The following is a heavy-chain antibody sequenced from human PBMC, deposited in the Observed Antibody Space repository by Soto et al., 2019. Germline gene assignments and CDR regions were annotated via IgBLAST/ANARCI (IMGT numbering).Heavy chain of an antibody. Sequence: QVQLVQSGAEVKKPGSSVKVSCKASGGTFSSYTISWVRQAPGQGLEWMGRIIPILGIANYAEKFQGRVTTTAENSTSTAYMELSSLRSEDTAVYYCASPAPRYCSGGSCYRNWYFDLWGRGTLVTVSS. CDR2: IIPILGIA. V-gene: IGHV1-69*02. CDR1: GGTFSSYT. D-gene: IGHD2-15*01. J-gene: IGHJ2*01. CDR3: ASPAPRYCSGGSCYRNWYFDL.